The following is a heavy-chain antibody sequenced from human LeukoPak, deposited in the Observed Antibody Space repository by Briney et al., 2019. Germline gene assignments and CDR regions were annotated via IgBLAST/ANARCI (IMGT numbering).Heavy chain of an antibody. CDR1: GGSISSSSYY. Sequence: SETLSLTRTVSGGSISSSSYYWGWIRQPPGKGLEWIGSIYYSGSTYYNPSLKSRVTISVDTSKNQFSLKLSSVTAADTAVYYCARRSVVDAIGRNYYYGMDVWGQGTTVTVSS. CDR2: IYYSGST. V-gene: IGHV4-39*01. J-gene: IGHJ6*02. D-gene: IGHD2-15*01. CDR3: ARRSVVDAIGRNYYYGMDV.